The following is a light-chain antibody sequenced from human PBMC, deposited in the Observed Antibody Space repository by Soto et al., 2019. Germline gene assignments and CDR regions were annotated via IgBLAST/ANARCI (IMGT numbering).Light chain of an antibody. CDR1: QSVSSN. J-gene: IGKJ1*01. CDR3: QQYSNWPKT. CDR2: GAS. V-gene: IGKV3-15*01. Sequence: EIVMTQSPATLSLSPGERATLSCRASQSVSSNLAWYQQKPGQAPRLLIYGASTRATGIPARFSGGGSGTEFTLTINSLQSEDFAAYYCQQYSNWPKTFGQGTKVEI.